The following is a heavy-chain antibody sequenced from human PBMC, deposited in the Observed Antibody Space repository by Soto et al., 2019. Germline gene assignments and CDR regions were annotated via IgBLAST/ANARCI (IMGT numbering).Heavy chain of an antibody. CDR2: INTGTGNP. J-gene: IGHJ4*02. CDR3: ARGSKGGGRLFGL. Sequence: GASVKVSCKASGYTFTSFPIHWLRQAPGQRLEWLGWINTGTGNPRYSKKFEGRVTITRNTSADTAYIELSSLGSEDTAVYYCARGSKGGGRLFGLWGQGSLVTVPS. V-gene: IGHV1-3*04. D-gene: IGHD2-15*01. CDR1: GYTFTSFP.